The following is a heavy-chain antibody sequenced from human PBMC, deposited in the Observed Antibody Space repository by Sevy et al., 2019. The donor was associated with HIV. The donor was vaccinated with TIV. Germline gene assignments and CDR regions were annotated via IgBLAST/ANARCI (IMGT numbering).Heavy chain of an antibody. CDR2: IYSGGGT. V-gene: IGHV3-66*02. CDR1: GFTVSSNY. CDR3: ARDGGYRLD. J-gene: IGHJ4*02. D-gene: IGHD2-2*01. Sequence: GWSLRLSCAASGFTVSSNYMSWVRQAPGKGLDWVSLIYSGGGTDYADSVKGRFTISRDSSKNTLYLQMNSLRTEDTAVYYCARDGGYRLDWGQGTLVTVSS.